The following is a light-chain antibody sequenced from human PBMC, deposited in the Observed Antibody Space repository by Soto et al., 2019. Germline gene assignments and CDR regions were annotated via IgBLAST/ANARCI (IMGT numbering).Light chain of an antibody. CDR2: DVG. J-gene: IGLJ1*01. V-gene: IGLV2-14*01. CDR1: SSDVGGYNY. Sequence: QSALTQPASVSGSPGQSITISCTGTSSDVGGYNYVSWYQQHPGKAPKLIIYDVGNRPSGVSTRFSGSKSGNTASLTISGLQADDEADYYCSSYTSTSTPGVSGIGTKLTVL. CDR3: SSYTSTSTPGV.